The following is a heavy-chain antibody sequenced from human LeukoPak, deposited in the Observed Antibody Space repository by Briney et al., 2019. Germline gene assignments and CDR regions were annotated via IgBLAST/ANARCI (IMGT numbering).Heavy chain of an antibody. J-gene: IGHJ4*02. CDR3: ARGRSYYYDSSGYSSFDY. Sequence: PGGSLRLSCAASGFTFSSYWMSWVRQAPGKGLEWVSYISSSSSTIYYADSVKGRFTISRDNAKNSLYLQMNSLRDEDTAVYYCARGRSYYYDSSGYSSFDYWGQGTLVTVSS. CDR1: GFTFSSYW. D-gene: IGHD3-22*01. CDR2: ISSSSSTI. V-gene: IGHV3-48*02.